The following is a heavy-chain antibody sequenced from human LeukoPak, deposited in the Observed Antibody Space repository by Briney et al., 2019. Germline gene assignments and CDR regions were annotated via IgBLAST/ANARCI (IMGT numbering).Heavy chain of an antibody. CDR2: ISTSSSYT. V-gene: IGHV3-21*01. D-gene: IGHD4-11*01. CDR3: ARDLEDYNNYREMAI. Sequence: PGGSLRLSCAVSGFTFSSYTMNWVRQAPGKGLEWVSSISTSSSYTYYADSVKGRFTISRDNAKNSLYLQMNSLRAEDTAVYFCARDLEDYNNYREMAIRGQGTLVTVSS. CDR1: GFTFSSYT. J-gene: IGHJ4*02.